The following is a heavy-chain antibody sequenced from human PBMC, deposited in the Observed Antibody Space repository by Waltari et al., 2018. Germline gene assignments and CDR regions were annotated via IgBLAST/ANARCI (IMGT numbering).Heavy chain of an antibody. V-gene: IGHV3-9*01. J-gene: IGHJ3*02. CDR1: GFTFDDYA. CDR3: AKDLAGFYDSSGYDAFDI. Sequence: EVQLVESGGGLVQPGRSLRLSCAASGFTFDDYAMHWVRQAPGKGLEWVSGMRWKSGSIGYADSVKGRFTISRDNAKNSLYLQMNSLRAEDTALYYCAKDLAGFYDSSGYDAFDIWGQGTMVTVSS. CDR2: MRWKSGSI. D-gene: IGHD3-22*01.